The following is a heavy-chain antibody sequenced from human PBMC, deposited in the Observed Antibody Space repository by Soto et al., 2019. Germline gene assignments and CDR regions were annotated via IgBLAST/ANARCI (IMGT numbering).Heavy chain of an antibody. V-gene: IGHV4-38-2*01. CDR2: IYFTGIT. J-gene: IGHJ4*02. D-gene: IGHD3-10*01. CDR1: GYAISSGFY. Sequence: SETLSLTCDVSGYAISSGFYWAWIRQPPGKRLEWIGNIYFTGITSYNPSLKTRVTMSVDTSKNQFSLRLSSVTAADTAVFYCARVRRIGMSGSPGDSWGQGTQVTVSS. CDR3: ARVRRIGMSGSPGDS.